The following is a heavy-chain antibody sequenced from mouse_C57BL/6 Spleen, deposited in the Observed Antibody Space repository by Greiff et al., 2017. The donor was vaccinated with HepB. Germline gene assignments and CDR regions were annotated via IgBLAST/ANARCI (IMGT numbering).Heavy chain of an antibody. CDR3: ARGAKVPPFAY. CDR1: GYTFTSYG. V-gene: IGHV1-53*01. CDR2: INPSTGGT. J-gene: IGHJ3*01. D-gene: IGHD3-1*01. Sequence: QVQLQQPGTELVKPGASVKLSCKASGYTFTSYGMHWVKQRPGQGLEWIGNINPSTGGTNSNEKFKSKDTLTVDKSSSLAYMQPSRLTSEDSAVYDCARGAKVPPFAYWGQGTLVTVSA.